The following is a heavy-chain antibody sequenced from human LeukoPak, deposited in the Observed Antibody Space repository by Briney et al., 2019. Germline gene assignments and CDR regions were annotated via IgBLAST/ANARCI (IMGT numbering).Heavy chain of an antibody. J-gene: IGHJ4*02. D-gene: IGHD3-10*01. CDR1: GGSFSGYY. CDR2: INHSGST. Sequence: SETLSLTCAVYGGSFSGYYWSWIRQPPGKGLEWIGEINHSGSTYYNPSLKSRVTIPVDTSKNQFSLKLSSVTAADTAVYYCARGRITMVRGVTYYFDYWGQGTLVTVSS. V-gene: IGHV4-34*01. CDR3: ARGRITMVRGVTYYFDY.